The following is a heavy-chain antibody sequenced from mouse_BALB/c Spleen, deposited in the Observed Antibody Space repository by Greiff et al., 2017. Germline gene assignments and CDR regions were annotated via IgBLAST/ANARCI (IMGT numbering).Heavy chain of an antibody. CDR1: GYTFTSYW. J-gene: IGHJ2*01. CDR3: TRWGYGSSYPFDY. CDR2: IDPSDSYT. V-gene: IGHV1S127*01. Sequence: QVQLQQPGAELVKPGASVKMSCKASGYTFTSYWMHWVKQRPGQGLEWIGVIDPSDSYTSYNQKFKGKATLTVDTSSSTAYMQLSSLTSEDSAVYYCTRWGYGSSYPFDYWGQGTTLTVSS. D-gene: IGHD1-1*01.